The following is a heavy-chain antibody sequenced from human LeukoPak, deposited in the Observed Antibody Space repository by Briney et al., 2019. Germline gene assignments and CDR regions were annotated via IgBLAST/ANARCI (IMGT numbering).Heavy chain of an antibody. Sequence: PSETLSLTCAVYGGSFSGYYWSWIHQPPGKGLEWIGEINHSGSTNYNPSLKSRVTMSVDTSKNQFSLKLSSVTAADTAVYYCAREYSSSSGGYCFDYWGQGTLVTVSS. D-gene: IGHD6-6*01. J-gene: IGHJ4*02. CDR3: AREYSSSSGGYCFDY. V-gene: IGHV4-34*01. CDR2: INHSGST. CDR1: GGSFSGYY.